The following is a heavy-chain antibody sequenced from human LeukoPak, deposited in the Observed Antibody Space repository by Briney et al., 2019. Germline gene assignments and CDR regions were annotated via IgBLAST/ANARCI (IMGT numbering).Heavy chain of an antibody. V-gene: IGHV4-31*03. CDR1: GGSISSGGYY. CDR2: IYYSGST. J-gene: IGHJ5*02. D-gene: IGHD4-17*01. Sequence: SETLSLTCTVSGGSISSGGYYWSWIRQHPGKGLEWIGYIYYSGSTYYNPSLKSRVTISVDTSKNQFSLKLSSVTAADTAVYYCARETLTTSRWFDPWGQGTLVTVS. CDR3: ARETLTTSRWFDP.